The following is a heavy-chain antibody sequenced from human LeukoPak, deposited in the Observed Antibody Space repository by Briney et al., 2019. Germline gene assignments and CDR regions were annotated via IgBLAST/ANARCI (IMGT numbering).Heavy chain of an antibody. CDR2: MYHSGST. V-gene: IGHV4-38-2*02. J-gene: IGHJ5*02. CDR1: GYSIISGYY. CDR3: ARGVYNYGGHNWFDP. D-gene: IGHD5-18*01. Sequence: PSETLSLTCSVSGYSIISGYYWGWIRPPPGKGLEWIGNMYHSGSTYYNPSLKSRVTISVDTSKNQFSLKLSSVTAADTAVYYCARGVYNYGGHNWFDPWGQGTLVTVSS.